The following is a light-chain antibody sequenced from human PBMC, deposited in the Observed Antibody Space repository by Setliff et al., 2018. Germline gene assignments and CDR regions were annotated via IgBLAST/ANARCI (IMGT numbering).Light chain of an antibody. V-gene: IGKV1-39*01. Sequence: DIQMTQSPSSLSASVGDRVTITCRASQSISSYLNWYQQKPGKAPKLLIYAASTLQSGVPSRFSGSGSGTDFTLTISSLQPEDFATYYCQQSYSTLAFTFGPGTRWIS. J-gene: IGKJ3*01. CDR2: AAS. CDR3: QQSYSTLAFT. CDR1: QSISSY.